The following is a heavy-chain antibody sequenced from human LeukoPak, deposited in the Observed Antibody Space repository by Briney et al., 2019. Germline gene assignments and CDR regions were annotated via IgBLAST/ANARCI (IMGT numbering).Heavy chain of an antibody. CDR1: GFTFCSYA. J-gene: IGHJ4*02. D-gene: IGHD1-14*01. CDR2: ITGSGDRT. Sequence: GGSLRLSSAASGFTFCSYAMSWVRQAPGKGLEWVSSITGSGDRTYYADSVKGRFTISRDNSKNTLYLQMNSLRADETAVYYCASRPRADMGPLDFWGQGTLVTVSS. V-gene: IGHV3-23*01. CDR3: ASRPRADMGPLDF.